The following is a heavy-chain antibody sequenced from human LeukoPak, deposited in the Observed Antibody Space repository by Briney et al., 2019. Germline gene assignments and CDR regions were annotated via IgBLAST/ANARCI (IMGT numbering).Heavy chain of an antibody. CDR3: AKEVFRSSSWYNWFDP. CDR2: ITGSSSFI. V-gene: IGHV3-21*04. D-gene: IGHD6-13*01. Sequence: PGGSLRLSCAASGFTFSTYSMNWVRQAPGKGLEWVSSITGSSSFIYYADSVKGRFTISRDNAKNSLHLQMNSLRAEDTAVYYCAKEVFRSSSWYNWFDPWGQGTLVTVSS. J-gene: IGHJ5*02. CDR1: GFTFSTYS.